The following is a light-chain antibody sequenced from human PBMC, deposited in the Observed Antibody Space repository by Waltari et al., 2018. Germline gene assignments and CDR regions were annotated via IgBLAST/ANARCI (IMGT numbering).Light chain of an antibody. V-gene: IGKV3-20*01. Sequence: EIVLTQSPGTLSLSPGERAPPACRASQSVSRSLAWYQQKPGQAPRLLIYGASSRATGVPDRFSGSGSGTDFSLTISRLEPEDFAVYYCQHYVRLPVSFGQGTKVEIK. CDR3: QHYVRLPVS. CDR2: GAS. CDR1: QSVSRS. J-gene: IGKJ1*01.